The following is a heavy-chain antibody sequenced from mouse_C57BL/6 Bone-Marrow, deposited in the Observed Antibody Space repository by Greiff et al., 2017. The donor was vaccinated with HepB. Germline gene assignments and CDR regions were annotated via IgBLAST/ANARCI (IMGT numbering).Heavy chain of an antibody. V-gene: IGHV5-6*01. CDR3: ARGYSNYEGVWFAY. CDR2: ISSGGSYT. J-gene: IGHJ3*01. CDR1: GFTFSSYG. D-gene: IGHD2-5*01. Sequence: DVHLVESGGDLVKPGGSLKLSCAASGFTFSSYGMSWVRQTPDKRLEWVATISSGGSYTYYPDSVQGRFTISRDNAKNTLYLQMSSLQSEDTAMYDCARGYSNYEGVWFAYWGQGTLVTVSA.